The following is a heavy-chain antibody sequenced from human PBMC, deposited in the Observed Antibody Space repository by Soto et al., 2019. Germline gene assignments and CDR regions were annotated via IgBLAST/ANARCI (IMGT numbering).Heavy chain of an antibody. CDR2: ISAGGDST. CDR1: RFTFSLYP. V-gene: IGHV3-23*01. CDR3: ARRV. J-gene: IGHJ4*02. Sequence: EVKVLESGGGLVQPGGSLRLSCATSRFTFSLYPMNWVRQAPGKGLEWVSGISAGGDSTYYADSVKGRFTIFRDNSKNSVYLQMNSQRVEDTAVYYCARRVWGQGTLVTVSS.